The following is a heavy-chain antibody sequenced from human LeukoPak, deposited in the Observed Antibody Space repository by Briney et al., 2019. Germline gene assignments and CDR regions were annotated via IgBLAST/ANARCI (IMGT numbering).Heavy chain of an antibody. CDR2: IYISGSGST. D-gene: IGHD6-19*01. CDR3: ARDKRVAVAGTYIYYYYMDV. CDR1: GYSISNGYY. Sequence: SETLSLTCTVSGYSISNGYYWGWIRQPPGKGLEWIGRIYISGSGSTNYNPSLKSRVTMSVDTSKNQFSLKLSSVTAADTAVYHCARDKRVAVAGTYIYYYYMDVWGNGTTVTISS. J-gene: IGHJ6*03. V-gene: IGHV4-38-2*02.